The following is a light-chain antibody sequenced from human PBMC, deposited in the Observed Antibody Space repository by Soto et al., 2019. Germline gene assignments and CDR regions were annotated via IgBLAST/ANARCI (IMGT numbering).Light chain of an antibody. Sequence: SYELTQPPSVSVAPGQTARISCGGDNIGIKTVHWYQQKPGQAPILVVYDDSDRPSGIPERFSGSNSGNTATLTISRVEAGDEADYFCQVLDTSDHPGVVFGGGTKLTVL. CDR1: NIGIKT. CDR2: DDS. V-gene: IGLV3-21*02. CDR3: QVLDTSDHPGVV. J-gene: IGLJ2*01.